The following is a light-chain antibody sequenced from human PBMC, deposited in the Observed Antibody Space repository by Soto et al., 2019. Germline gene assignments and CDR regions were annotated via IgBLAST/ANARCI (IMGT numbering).Light chain of an antibody. CDR1: SRDVGGYNY. Sequence: QSALTQPRSVSGSPGQSVTISCTGTSRDVGGYNYVSWYQQYPGKAPKAMIYDVTKRPSGVPDRFSGSKSGNTASLTISGLQAEDEADYYCCSYAVSYIVVFGGGTKLTVL. V-gene: IGLV2-11*01. CDR3: CSYAVSYIVV. J-gene: IGLJ2*01. CDR2: DVT.